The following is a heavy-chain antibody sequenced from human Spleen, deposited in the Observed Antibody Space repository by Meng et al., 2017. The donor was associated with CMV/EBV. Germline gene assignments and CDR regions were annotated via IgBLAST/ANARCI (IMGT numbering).Heavy chain of an antibody. V-gene: IGHV3-43*01. Sequence: GGSLRLSCAASGFTFDDYTMHWVRQAPGKGLEWVSLISWDGGSTYYADSVKGRFTISRDNAKNSLYLQMNSLRAEDTALYYCARDQERYCSGGSCYSGGFDYWGQGTLVTVSS. CDR3: ARDQERYCSGGSCYSGGFDY. D-gene: IGHD2-15*01. CDR1: GFTFDDYT. J-gene: IGHJ4*02. CDR2: ISWDGGST.